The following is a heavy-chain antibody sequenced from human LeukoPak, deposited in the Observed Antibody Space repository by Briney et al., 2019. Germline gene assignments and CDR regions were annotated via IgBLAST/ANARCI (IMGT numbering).Heavy chain of an antibody. CDR2: IYYSGST. Sequence: SETLSLTCTVSGDSINNFAWSWIRQPPGKGLEWIGYIYYSGSTNYNPSLKSRVTISVDTSKNQFSLKLSSVTAADTAVYYCARHGSGSYPLTQFQHWGQGTLVTVSS. CDR3: ARHGSGSYPLTQFQH. CDR1: GDSINNFA. J-gene: IGHJ1*01. D-gene: IGHD3-10*01. V-gene: IGHV4-59*08.